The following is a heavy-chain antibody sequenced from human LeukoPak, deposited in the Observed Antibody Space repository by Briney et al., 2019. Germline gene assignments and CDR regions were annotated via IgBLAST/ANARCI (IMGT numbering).Heavy chain of an antibody. CDR3: ARDRYYDSSDYFDY. D-gene: IGHD3-22*01. CDR2: ISAYNGNT. CDR1: GYTFTSYG. J-gene: IGHJ4*02. Sequence: GASVKVSCKASGYTFTSYGISWVRQAPGQGLEWMGWISAYNGNTNYAQKLQGRVTMTTDTSTSTAYMELRSLRSDDTAVYYCARDRYYDSSDYFDYWGQGTLVTVSS. V-gene: IGHV1-18*01.